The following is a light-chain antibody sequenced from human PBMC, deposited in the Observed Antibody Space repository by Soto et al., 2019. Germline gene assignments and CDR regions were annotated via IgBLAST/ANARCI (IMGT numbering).Light chain of an antibody. CDR3: QQLNSYPIT. CDR2: AAS. V-gene: IGKV1-9*01. CDR1: QGISSY. J-gene: IGKJ5*01. Sequence: IQLTQSPSSLSASVGDRVTITCRASQGISSYLAWYQQKPGKAPKLLIYAASTLQSGVPSRFGGSGSGTEFTLTISSLQPEDFATYYCQQLNSYPITFGQGTRLEIK.